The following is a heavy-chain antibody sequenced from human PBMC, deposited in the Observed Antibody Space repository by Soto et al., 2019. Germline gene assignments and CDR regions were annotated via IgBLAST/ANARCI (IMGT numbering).Heavy chain of an antibody. Sequence: SETLSLTCAVYGGSFSGYYWSWIRQPPGKGLEWIGEVNHSGSTNYNPSLKSRVTISVDTSKNQFSLKLSSVTAADTAVYYCATRGYSGYGRFDPWGQGTLVTVSS. CDR2: VNHSGST. V-gene: IGHV4-34*01. J-gene: IGHJ5*02. D-gene: IGHD5-12*01. CDR3: ATRGYSGYGRFDP. CDR1: GGSFSGYY.